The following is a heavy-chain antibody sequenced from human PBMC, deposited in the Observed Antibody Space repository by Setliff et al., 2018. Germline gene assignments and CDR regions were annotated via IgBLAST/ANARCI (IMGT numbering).Heavy chain of an antibody. Sequence: SETLSLTCNVSGDSISGTYYWSWIRQPPGKGLEFIGYVYYSGTANYDPSLKSRVTMSVDTSKNQFFLKLRSVIAADTAVYYCARGGTYRYFDYWGQGTLVTVSS. CDR3: ARGGTYRYFDY. CDR2: VYYSGTA. V-gene: IGHV4-59*01. CDR1: GDSISGTYY. J-gene: IGHJ4*02.